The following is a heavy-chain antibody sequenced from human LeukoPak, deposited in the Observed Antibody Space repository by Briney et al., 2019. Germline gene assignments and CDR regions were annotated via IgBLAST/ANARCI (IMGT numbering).Heavy chain of an antibody. CDR3: VVRGYSYGYYFDY. V-gene: IGHV1-8*01. Sequence: ASVKVSCKASGYTFTSYDINWVRQATGQGLEWMGWMNPNSGNTGYAQKFQGRVTMTRNTSISTAYMELSSLRSEDTAVYYCVVRGYSYGYYFDYWGQGTLVTVSS. D-gene: IGHD5-18*01. CDR2: MNPNSGNT. CDR1: GYTFTSYD. J-gene: IGHJ4*02.